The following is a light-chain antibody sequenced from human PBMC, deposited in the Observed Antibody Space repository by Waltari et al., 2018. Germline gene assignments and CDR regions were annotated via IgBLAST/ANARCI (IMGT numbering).Light chain of an antibody. CDR2: DAS. CDR3: QHRSDWPWT. CDR1: QSISSH. J-gene: IGKJ1*01. V-gene: IGKV3-11*01. Sequence: EIVLTQSPATLSLSPGERATLSCRASQSISSHFAWYQQKPGQAPRLLVFDASNWATGIPARFSGAGAGTDFTLSITTLEPEDFAVYYCQHRSDWPWTFGQGTKVEFK.